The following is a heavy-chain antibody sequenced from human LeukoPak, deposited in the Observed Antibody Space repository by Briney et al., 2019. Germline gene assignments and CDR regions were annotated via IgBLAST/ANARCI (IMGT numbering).Heavy chain of an antibody. V-gene: IGHV4-39*01. CDR2: IYYSGST. CDR3: ARSGGYGLFDY. Sequence: SETLSLTCTVSGGSISVGSYYWGWIRQPPGKGLEWIGSIYYSGSTHYSPSLKSRVTISVDTSQNQFSLKLSSVTAADTAVYYCARSGGYGLFDYWGQGILVTVSS. CDR1: GGSISVGSYY. D-gene: IGHD6-25*01. J-gene: IGHJ4*02.